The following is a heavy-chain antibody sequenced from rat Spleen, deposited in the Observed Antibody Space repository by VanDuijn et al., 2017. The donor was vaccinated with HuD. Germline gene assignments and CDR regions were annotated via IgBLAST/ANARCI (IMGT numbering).Heavy chain of an antibody. D-gene: IGHD1-11*01. CDR1: GFTVSDYN. V-gene: IGHV5-7*01. CDR2: ISYDGRST. CDR3: ARHGTLRPPDY. J-gene: IGHJ2*01. Sequence: EVQLVESGGGLVQPGRSLKLSCAASGFTVSDYNMAWVRQAPKKGLEWVATISYDGRSTYYRDSVKGRFTISRDDAKNTLYLQMNSLRSEDTATYYCARHGTLRPPDYWGQGVMVTVSS.